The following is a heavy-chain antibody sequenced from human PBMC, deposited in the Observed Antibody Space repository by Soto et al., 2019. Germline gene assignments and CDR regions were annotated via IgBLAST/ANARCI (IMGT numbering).Heavy chain of an antibody. Sequence: SVKVSGKESGGTFSTFGISWVRQAPGQGLEWMGGIIPFFGTARYSQKFEDRITITADESTNTVYMDLRSLTSEDTAIYYCAKSAPMDAGDKYYYDFWGQGALVTVS. CDR2: IIPFFGTA. CDR3: AKSAPMDAGDKYYYDF. D-gene: IGHD4-17*01. CDR1: GGTFSTFG. V-gene: IGHV1-69*13. J-gene: IGHJ4*02.